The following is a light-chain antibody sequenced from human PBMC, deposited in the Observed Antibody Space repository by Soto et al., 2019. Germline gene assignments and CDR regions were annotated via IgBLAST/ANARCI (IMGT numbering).Light chain of an antibody. CDR2: YMS. CDR3: HQRQSWPRT. Sequence: EIVLTQSPATLSSSPGETATLSCRASQYVGSRLAWYQHKPGQAPRLLIYYMSKRATGIPARFSGSGYGTDFTLTISSLAPDDCAIYYCHQRQSWPRTFGQGTKVEIK. CDR1: QYVGSR. J-gene: IGKJ1*01. V-gene: IGKV3-11*01.